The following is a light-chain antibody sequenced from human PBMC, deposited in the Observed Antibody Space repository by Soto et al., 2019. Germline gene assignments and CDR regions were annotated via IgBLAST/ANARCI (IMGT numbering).Light chain of an antibody. CDR1: QSVSSN. CDR3: QQYNNWPPYT. J-gene: IGKJ2*01. CDR2: GAS. V-gene: IGKV3-15*01. Sequence: EIVMTQSPATLSVSPGERATLSCRASQSVSSNLAWYQQKPGQAPRLLNYGASTRATGIPARFSGSGSGTEFTHTISSLQSEDFAVYYCQQYNNWPPYTFGQGTKLEIK.